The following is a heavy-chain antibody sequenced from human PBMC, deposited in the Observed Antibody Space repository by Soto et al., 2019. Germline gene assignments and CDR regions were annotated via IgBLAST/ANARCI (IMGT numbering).Heavy chain of an antibody. CDR3: AKGLGSYYYGMDA. V-gene: IGHV3-23*01. J-gene: IGHJ6*02. D-gene: IGHD5-12*01. CDR1: GFTFSRDA. CDR2: ISGSGGST. Sequence: LXLSCAASGFTFSRDAMSWVSQAPGKGLEWVSAISGSGGSTYYADSVKGRFTISRDNSKNTLYLQMNSLRAEDTAVYYCAKGLGSYYYGMDAWGQGTTVTVSS.